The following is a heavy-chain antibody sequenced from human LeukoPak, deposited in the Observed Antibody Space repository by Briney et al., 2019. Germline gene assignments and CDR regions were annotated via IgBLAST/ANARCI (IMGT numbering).Heavy chain of an antibody. Sequence: PSETLSLTCTVSGGSISIYYWSWIRQPPGKGLEWIGYIYYSGSTNYNPSLKSRVTISVDTSKNQFSLKLSSVTAADTAVYYCARAIQPGIAAAGTAYYLDYWGQGTLVTVSS. CDR3: ARAIQPGIAAAGTAYYLDY. CDR1: GGSISIYY. J-gene: IGHJ4*02. CDR2: IYYSGST. D-gene: IGHD6-13*01. V-gene: IGHV4-59*08.